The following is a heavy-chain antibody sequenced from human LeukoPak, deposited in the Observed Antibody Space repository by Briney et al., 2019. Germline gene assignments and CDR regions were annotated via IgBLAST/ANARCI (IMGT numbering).Heavy chain of an antibody. J-gene: IGHJ4*02. CDR2: IKEDGTET. CDR3: AKEGRSLQTY. CDR1: GFMFSSNW. Sequence: GGSLRLSCAASGFMFSSNWMSWVRLAPGKGLEWVANIKEDGTETYYVDSVKGRFTISRDNAKNSLYLQLNSLRVEDTAVYYCAKEGRSLQTYWGQGTLVTVSS. D-gene: IGHD5-24*01. V-gene: IGHV3-7*03.